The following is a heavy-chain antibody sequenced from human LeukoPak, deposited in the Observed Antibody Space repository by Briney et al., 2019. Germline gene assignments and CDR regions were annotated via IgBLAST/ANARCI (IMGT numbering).Heavy chain of an antibody. CDR2: INPNSGGT. CDR3: ARVGPNLLPDYYDSSGYTTFDY. V-gene: IGHV1-2*02. J-gene: IGHJ4*02. Sequence: ASVKVSCKASGYTFTGYYMHWVRQAPGQGLEWMGWINPNSGGTNYAQKFQGRVTMTRDTSISTAYMELSRLRSDDTAVYYCARVGPNLLPDYYDSSGYTTFDYWGQGTLVTVSS. D-gene: IGHD3-22*01. CDR1: GYTFTGYY.